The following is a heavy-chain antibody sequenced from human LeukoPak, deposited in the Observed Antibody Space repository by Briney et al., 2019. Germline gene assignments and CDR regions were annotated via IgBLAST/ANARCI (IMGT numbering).Heavy chain of an antibody. CDR2: INPNSGGT. D-gene: IGHD6-19*01. Sequence: ASVTVSFTASGYTFTVYYMHWVRQAPGQGLEWMGWINPNSGGTNYAQKFQGRVTMTEDTSTDTAYMELSSLRSEDTAVYYCATQEAGTRGYYYYYMDVRGKGTTVTVSS. CDR1: GYTFTVYY. V-gene: IGHV1-2*02. J-gene: IGHJ6*03. CDR3: ATQEAGTRGYYYYYMDV.